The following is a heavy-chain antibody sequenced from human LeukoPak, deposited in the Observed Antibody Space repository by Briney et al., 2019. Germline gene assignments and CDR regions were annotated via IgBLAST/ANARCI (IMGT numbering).Heavy chain of an antibody. CDR3: ARASWFGARGAFDI. V-gene: IGHV4-34*01. D-gene: IGHD3-10*01. CDR2: INHSGST. Sequence: SVTLSLTCTVSGGSISSYYWSWIRQPPGKGLEWIGEINHSGSTNYNPSLKSRVTISVDTSKNQFSLKLSSVTAADTAVYYCARASWFGARGAFDIWGQGTMVTVSS. J-gene: IGHJ3*02. CDR1: GGSISSYY.